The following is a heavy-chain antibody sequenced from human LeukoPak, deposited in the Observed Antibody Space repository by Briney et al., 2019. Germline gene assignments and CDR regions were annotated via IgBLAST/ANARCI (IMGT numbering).Heavy chain of an antibody. D-gene: IGHD3-22*01. J-gene: IGHJ4*02. Sequence: GESLKISCKASGYTFTSYYMHWVRQAPGQGLEWMGIINPSGGSTSYAQKFQGRVTMTRDTSTSTVYMELSSLRSEDTAVYYCAIPTRYYDSSGYFDYWGQGTLVTVSS. V-gene: IGHV1-46*01. CDR3: AIPTRYYDSSGYFDY. CDR1: GYTFTSYY. CDR2: INPSGGST.